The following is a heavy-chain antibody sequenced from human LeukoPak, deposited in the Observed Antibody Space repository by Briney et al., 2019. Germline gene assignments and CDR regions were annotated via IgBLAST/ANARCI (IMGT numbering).Heavy chain of an antibody. V-gene: IGHV3-30-3*01. CDR2: ISYDGSKK. J-gene: IGHJ4*02. CDR1: GFTFSSYA. D-gene: IGHD3-3*01. CDR3: ARELKRFLDY. Sequence: GGSLRLSCAASGFTFSSYAMHWVRQAPGKGLEWVAVISYDGSKKYYADSVKGRFTISRDNSKNTLYLQMNSLRAEDMAVYYCARELKRFLDYWGQGTLVTVSS.